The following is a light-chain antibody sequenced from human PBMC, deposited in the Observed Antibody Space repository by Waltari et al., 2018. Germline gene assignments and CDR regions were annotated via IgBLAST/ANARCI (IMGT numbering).Light chain of an antibody. Sequence: DIEMTQSPSSLSAAVGDSGTITCRASQRITSYLNWYEQKPGKAPKLLIFAASSVQSGVPSRFRGSGSGTEFTLTISSLQPEDFATYYCQQSYSPPYTFGQGTKLEIK. J-gene: IGKJ2*01. CDR2: AAS. CDR1: QRITSY. V-gene: IGKV1-39*01. CDR3: QQSYSPPYT.